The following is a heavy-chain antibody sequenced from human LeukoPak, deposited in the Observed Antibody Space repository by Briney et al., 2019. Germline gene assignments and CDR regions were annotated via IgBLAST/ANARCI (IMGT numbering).Heavy chain of an antibody. J-gene: IGHJ5*02. CDR2: IIPILGIA. CDR1: GGTFSSYA. V-gene: IGHV1-69*04. Sequence: GASVKVSCKASGGTFSSYAISWVRQAPGQGLEWMGRIIPILGIANYAQKFQGRVTITADKSTSTAYMELSSLRSEDTAVYYCARLFWSGYYRWFDPWGQGTLVTVSS. D-gene: IGHD3-3*01. CDR3: ARLFWSGYYRWFDP.